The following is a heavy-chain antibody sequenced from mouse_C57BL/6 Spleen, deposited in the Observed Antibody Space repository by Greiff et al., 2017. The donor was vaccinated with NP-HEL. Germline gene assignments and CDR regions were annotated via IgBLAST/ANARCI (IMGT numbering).Heavy chain of an antibody. J-gene: IGHJ4*01. V-gene: IGHV1-7*01. CDR1: GYTFTSYW. CDR3: ATAQAKLGYAMDY. D-gene: IGHD3-2*02. Sequence: QVQLQQSGAELAKPGASVKLSCKASGYTFTSYWMHWVKQRPGQGLEWIGYINPSSGYTKYNQKFKDKATLTADKSSSTAYMQLSSLTYEDSAVYYCATAQAKLGYAMDYWGQGTSVTVSS. CDR2: INPSSGYT.